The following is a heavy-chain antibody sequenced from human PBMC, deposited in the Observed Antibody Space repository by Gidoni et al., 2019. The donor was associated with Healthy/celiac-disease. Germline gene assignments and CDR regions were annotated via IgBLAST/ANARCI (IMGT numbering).Heavy chain of an antibody. D-gene: IGHD1-7*01. J-gene: IGHJ5*02. CDR2: ISAYNGNT. CDR3: ARDRGITGTTAYGCWFDP. CDR1: GYTFPIYA. V-gene: IGHV1-18*01. Sequence: QVQLVQSGAEVKQPGASVKVSCKASGYTFPIYAISWVRQAPGQGLEWMGWISAYNGNTNDAQKLQGRVTRTTDTSTSTAYMELRSLRSDDTAVYYCARDRGITGTTAYGCWFDPWGQGTLVTVSS.